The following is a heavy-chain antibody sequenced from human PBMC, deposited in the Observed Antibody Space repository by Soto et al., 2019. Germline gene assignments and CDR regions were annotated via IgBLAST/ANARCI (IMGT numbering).Heavy chain of an antibody. V-gene: IGHV4-30-4*01. D-gene: IGHD3-22*01. Sequence: SETLSLTCTVSGGSISRGDYYWSWIRQPPGKGLEWIGYIYYSGSTYYNPSLKSRVTISVDTSKNQFSLKLSSVTAADTAVYYCARGSYYYDGSGYYPYWARGTLVPVSS. J-gene: IGHJ4*02. CDR2: IYYSGST. CDR1: GGSISRGDYY. CDR3: ARGSYYYDGSGYYPY.